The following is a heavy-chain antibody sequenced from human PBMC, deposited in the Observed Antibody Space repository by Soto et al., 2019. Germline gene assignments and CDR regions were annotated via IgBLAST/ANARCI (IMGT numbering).Heavy chain of an antibody. CDR1: GGTFSSYA. Sequence: SVKVSCKASGGTFSSYAISWMRQAPGQGLEWMGGIIPIFGTANYAQKFQGRVTITADESTSTAYMELSSLRSEDTAVYYCARDSGYSYGYGTDRYYFDYWGQGTLVTVSS. J-gene: IGHJ4*02. V-gene: IGHV1-69*13. CDR3: ARDSGYSYGYGTDRYYFDY. D-gene: IGHD5-18*01. CDR2: IIPIFGTA.